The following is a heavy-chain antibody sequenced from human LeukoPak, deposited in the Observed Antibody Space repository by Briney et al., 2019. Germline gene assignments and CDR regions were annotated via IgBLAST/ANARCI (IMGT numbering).Heavy chain of an antibody. CDR1: GGTFSGYY. Sequence: ETLSLTCAVYGGTFSGYYWSWIRQPPGKGLEWIGEINHSGSTNYNPSLKSRVTISVDTSKNQFSLKLSSVTAADTAVYYCARGRLEETTVTTTDDYWGQGTLVTVSS. D-gene: IGHD4-17*01. CDR3: ARGRLEETTVTTTDDY. V-gene: IGHV4-34*01. J-gene: IGHJ4*02. CDR2: INHSGST.